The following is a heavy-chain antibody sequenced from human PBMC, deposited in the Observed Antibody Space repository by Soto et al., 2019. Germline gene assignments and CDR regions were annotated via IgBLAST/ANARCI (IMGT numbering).Heavy chain of an antibody. V-gene: IGHV3-21*01. J-gene: IGHJ4*02. CDR2: ISSSSIYI. D-gene: IGHD3-10*01. CDR3: ARDSNMVRGPFDY. Sequence: EVQLVESGGGLVKPGGSLRLSCAASGFTFSSYSMNWVRQAPGKGLEWVSSISSSSIYIYYADSVKGRFTISRDNAKNSLYLQMNSLRAEDTAVYYCARDSNMVRGPFDYWGQGTLVTVSS. CDR1: GFTFSSYS.